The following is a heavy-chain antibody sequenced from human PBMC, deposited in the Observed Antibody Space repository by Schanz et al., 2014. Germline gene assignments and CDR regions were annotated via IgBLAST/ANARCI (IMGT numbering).Heavy chain of an antibody. D-gene: IGHD3-10*01. CDR1: GGTFSSYT. V-gene: IGHV1-69*02. CDR2: IIPVLNIA. CDR3: ARGRGFYDY. J-gene: IGHJ4*02. Sequence: QLQLVQSGAEVKKPGSSVKVSCKLSGGTFSSYTISWMRQAPGQGLEWMGKIIPVLNIATYAQRFQGRVSITADTSTNTAYMELSSLTSEDTAVHYCARGRGFYDYWGQGTLVRVSS.